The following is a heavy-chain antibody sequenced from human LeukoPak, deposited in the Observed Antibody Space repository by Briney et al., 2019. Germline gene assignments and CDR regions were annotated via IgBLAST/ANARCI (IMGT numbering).Heavy chain of an antibody. CDR1: GGSISNYY. CDR2: IYYSGST. D-gene: IGHD1-26*01. Sequence: SETLSLTCTVSGGSISNYYWSWIRQPPGKGLEWIGYIYYSGSTNYNPSLKSRVTISIDTSKNQFSLKLSSVTAADTAVYYCARLSGKGWFDPWGQGTLVTVSS. CDR3: ARLSGKGWFDP. J-gene: IGHJ5*02. V-gene: IGHV4-59*08.